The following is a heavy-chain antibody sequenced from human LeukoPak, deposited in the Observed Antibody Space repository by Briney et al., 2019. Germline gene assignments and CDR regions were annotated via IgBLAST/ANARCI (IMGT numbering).Heavy chain of an antibody. CDR3: ATYSEYYDILTGYLNLSDY. J-gene: IGHJ4*02. V-gene: IGHV3-66*02. Sequence: GGSLRLSCAASGFTVSSNYMSWVRQAPGKGLEWVSVIYSGGSTYYADSVKGRFTISRDNSKNTLYLQMNSLRAEDTAVYYCATYSEYYDILTGYLNLSDYWGQGTLVTVSS. D-gene: IGHD3-9*01. CDR2: IYSGGST. CDR1: GFTVSSNY.